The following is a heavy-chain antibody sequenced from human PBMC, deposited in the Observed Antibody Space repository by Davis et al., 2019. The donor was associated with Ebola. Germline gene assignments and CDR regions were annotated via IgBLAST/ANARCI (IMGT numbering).Heavy chain of an antibody. V-gene: IGHV4-39*07. D-gene: IGHD5-12*01. Sequence: PSETLSLTCTVSGGSISSGGYYWSWIRQPPGKGLEWIGSIYYSGSTNYNPSLKSRVTISVDTSKNQFSLKLSSVTAADTAVYYCATWGVATGNYYYYGMDVWGQGTTVTVSS. CDR1: GGSISSGGYY. CDR2: IYYSGST. CDR3: ATWGVATGNYYYYGMDV. J-gene: IGHJ6*02.